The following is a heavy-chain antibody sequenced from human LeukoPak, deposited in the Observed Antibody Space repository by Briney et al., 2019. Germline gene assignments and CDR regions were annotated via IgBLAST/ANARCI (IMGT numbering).Heavy chain of an antibody. CDR2: ISGSGGGT. D-gene: IGHD1-1*01. CDR3: AKATTTGTTVLDY. CDR1: GFTFSSYA. J-gene: IGHJ4*02. V-gene: IGHV3-23*01. Sequence: GGSLRLSCAASGFTFSSYAMSWVRQAPGKGLEWVSAISGSGGGTYYAVSVKGRFTISRDNSKNTLYLQMNSLRAEDTAVYYCAKATTTGTTVLDYWGQGTLVTVSS.